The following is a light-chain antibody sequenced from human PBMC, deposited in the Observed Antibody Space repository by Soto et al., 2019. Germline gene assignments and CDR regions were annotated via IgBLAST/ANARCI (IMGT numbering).Light chain of an antibody. CDR1: SSDAGAYKF. CDR2: EVT. J-gene: IGLJ3*02. Sequence: QSALTQPASVSGSPGQSITIFCTGTSSDAGAYKFVSWYRHHPGRAPQVMIYEVTNRPSGVSSRFSGSKSGNTASLTISGLQPEDEGDYYCSSYSSTSTPWVFGGGTKLTVL. CDR3: SSYSSTSTPWV. V-gene: IGLV2-14*01.